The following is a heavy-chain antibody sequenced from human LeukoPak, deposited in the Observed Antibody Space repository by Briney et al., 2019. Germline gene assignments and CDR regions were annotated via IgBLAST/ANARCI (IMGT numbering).Heavy chain of an antibody. CDR1: GYSFTSYW. Sequence: GESLKISCKGSGYSFTSYWIGWVRHMPGKGLEWMGIIYPGDSDTRYSPSFQGQVTISVDKSISTAYLQWSSLKASDTAMYYCARLAYYYDSSGYPFDYWGQGTLVTVSS. CDR2: IYPGDSDT. V-gene: IGHV5-51*01. CDR3: ARLAYYYDSSGYPFDY. D-gene: IGHD3-22*01. J-gene: IGHJ4*02.